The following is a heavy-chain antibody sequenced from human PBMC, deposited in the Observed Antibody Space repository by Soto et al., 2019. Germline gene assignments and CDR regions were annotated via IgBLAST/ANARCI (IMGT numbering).Heavy chain of an antibody. Sequence: EVQLLESGGGLVQPGGSLRLSCAASGFTFSNFAMSWVRQAPGKGLEWVSGIIGSGGTTYYADSVKGRFTISRDKSKATLYLQTNSLRAEDTAIYYCARDGGYSFGPGNYYGMDVWGQGTTVTVSS. CDR3: ARDGGYSFGPGNYYGMDV. CDR1: GFTFSNFA. D-gene: IGHD5-18*01. V-gene: IGHV3-23*01. CDR2: IIGSGGTT. J-gene: IGHJ6*02.